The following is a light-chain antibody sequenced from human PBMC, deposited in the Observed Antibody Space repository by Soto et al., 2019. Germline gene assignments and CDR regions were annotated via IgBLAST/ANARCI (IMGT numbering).Light chain of an antibody. J-gene: IGKJ1*01. CDR3: QHYNSYSEA. CDR2: HAS. Sequence: DIQMTQSPSTLPASVGDRVTITCRASQSISNWLAWYQQEPGTAPKVLIYHASNLQSGVPSRFSGSGSGTEFTLTISSLQPDDFATYYCQHYNSYSEAFGQGTKVDIK. V-gene: IGKV1-5*01. CDR1: QSISNW.